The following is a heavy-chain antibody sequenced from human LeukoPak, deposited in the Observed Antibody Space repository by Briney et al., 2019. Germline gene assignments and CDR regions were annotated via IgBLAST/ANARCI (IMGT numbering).Heavy chain of an antibody. Sequence: TAGSLRLSCAAPGFTVSSSHMSWARQAPGKGLEWVSIIYNAGNTYYADSVKGRFTISRDNAKNSLYLQMNSLRAEDTAVYYCARDGIAARGTDYWGQGTLVTVSS. D-gene: IGHD6-6*01. CDR2: IYNAGNT. CDR3: ARDGIAARGTDY. V-gene: IGHV3-53*01. CDR1: GFTVSSSH. J-gene: IGHJ4*02.